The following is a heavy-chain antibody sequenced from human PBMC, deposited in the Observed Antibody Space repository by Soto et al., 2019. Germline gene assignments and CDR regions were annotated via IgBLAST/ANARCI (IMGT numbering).Heavy chain of an antibody. Sequence: TSETLSLTCAVYGGSFSGYYWSWIRQPPGKGLEWIGEINHSGSTNYNPSLKSRVTISVDTSKNQFSLKLSSVTAADTAVYYCARAPRGYYGSGSYYRYWGQGTLVTVSS. CDR3: ARAPRGYYGSGSYYRY. CDR2: INHSGST. J-gene: IGHJ4*02. CDR1: GGSFSGYY. V-gene: IGHV4-34*01. D-gene: IGHD3-10*01.